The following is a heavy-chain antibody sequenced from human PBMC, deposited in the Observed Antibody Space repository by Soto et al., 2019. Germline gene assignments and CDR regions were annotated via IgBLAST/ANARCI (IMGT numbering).Heavy chain of an antibody. Sequence: SETLSLTCTVSGGSISSYSWSWIRQPPGKGLEWIGYIYYSGSTNYNPSLKSRVTISVDTSKNQFSLKLSSVTAADTAVYYCARAYGGYADYWGQGALVTVS. D-gene: IGHD5-12*01. J-gene: IGHJ4*02. CDR3: ARAYGGYADY. CDR2: IYYSGST. CDR1: GGSISSYS. V-gene: IGHV4-59*01.